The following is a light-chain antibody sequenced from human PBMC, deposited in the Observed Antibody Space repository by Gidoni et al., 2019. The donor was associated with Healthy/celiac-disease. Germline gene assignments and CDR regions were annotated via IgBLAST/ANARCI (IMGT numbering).Light chain of an antibody. J-gene: IGKJ1*01. CDR3: QQYDNLRRA. V-gene: IGKV1-33*01. Sequence: DIQMTHSPSSLSASEGDRVTIPCQASQDISNYLNWYQQKPGKAPKLLIYDSSNLETGVPSRFSGSGSGTDFTFTISSLQPEDIATYYCQQYDNLRRAFGQGTKVEIK. CDR1: QDISNY. CDR2: DSS.